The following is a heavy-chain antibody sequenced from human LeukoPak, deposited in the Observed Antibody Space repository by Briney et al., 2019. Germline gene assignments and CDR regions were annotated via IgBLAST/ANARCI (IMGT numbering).Heavy chain of an antibody. J-gene: IGHJ4*02. CDR3: ARGGDCSGGSCYQTIDY. V-gene: IGHV1-69*04. Sequence: ASVKVSCKASGGTFSSYAIRWLRQAPGQGLEWMGRIIPILGIANYAQKFQGRVTITADKSTSTAYMELSSLRSEDTAVYYCARGGDCSGGSCYQTIDYWGQGTLVTVSS. CDR1: GGTFSSYA. D-gene: IGHD2-15*01. CDR2: IIPILGIA.